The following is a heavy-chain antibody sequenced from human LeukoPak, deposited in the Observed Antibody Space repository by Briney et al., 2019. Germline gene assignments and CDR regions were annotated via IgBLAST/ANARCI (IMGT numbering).Heavy chain of an antibody. CDR2: ITWNSGSI. V-gene: IGHV3-9*01. Sequence: SGGSLRLSCAASGFTFDDYAMHWVRQAPGKGLEWVSGITWNSGSIGYADSVKGRFTISRDNAKNSLYLQMNSLRAEDTALYYCAKGVPVAVAGYVDSWGQGTLVTVSS. J-gene: IGHJ4*02. D-gene: IGHD6-19*01. CDR3: AKGVPVAVAGYVDS. CDR1: GFTFDDYA.